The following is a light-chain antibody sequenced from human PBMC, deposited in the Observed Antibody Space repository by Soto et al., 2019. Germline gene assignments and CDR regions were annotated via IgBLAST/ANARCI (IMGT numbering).Light chain of an antibody. CDR1: QSVSSDY. Sequence: ETVMTQSPVTLSLSPGERATLSCRASQSVSSDYLVWYQQKPGQAPRLLIYGASSRATGIPDRFSGSGSGTDFTLTISRLEPEDFAVYYCQHYGNTPPSVTFGPGTKVDI. V-gene: IGKV3-20*01. CDR2: GAS. CDR3: QHYGNTPPSVT. J-gene: IGKJ3*01.